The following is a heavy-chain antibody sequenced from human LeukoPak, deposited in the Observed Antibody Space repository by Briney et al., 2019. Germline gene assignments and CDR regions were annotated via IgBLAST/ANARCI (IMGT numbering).Heavy chain of an antibody. CDR3: AKSLGYCSSTSCYGNDY. CDR2: ISGSGSTT. CDR1: GFTFSSYA. J-gene: IGHJ4*02. Sequence: PGGSLRLSCAASGFTFSSYAMNWVRQAPGKGLEWVSAISGSGSTTYYADSVKGRFTISRDNSKKTLYLQMNSLRAEDTAVYYCAKSLGYCSSTSCYGNDYWGQGTLVTVSS. D-gene: IGHD2-2*01. V-gene: IGHV3-23*01.